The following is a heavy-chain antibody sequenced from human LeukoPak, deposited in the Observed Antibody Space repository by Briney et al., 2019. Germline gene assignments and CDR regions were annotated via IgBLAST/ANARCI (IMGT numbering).Heavy chain of an antibody. CDR1: GFTFSTYS. J-gene: IGHJ4*02. V-gene: IGHV3-48*02. D-gene: IGHD5/OR15-5a*01. CDR3: ARVRLSRGDY. CDR2: ISSSSTI. Sequence: PGGALRLSCAASGFTFSTYSMNWVRQAPGKGLEWLSYISSSSTIYYADSVKGRFTVSRDNAKSSLYLQMNSLRDEDTAVYYCARVRLSRGDYWGQGTLVTVSS.